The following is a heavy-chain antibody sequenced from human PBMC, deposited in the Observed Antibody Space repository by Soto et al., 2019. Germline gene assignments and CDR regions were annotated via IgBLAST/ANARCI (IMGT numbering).Heavy chain of an antibody. D-gene: IGHD3-3*01. Sequence: ASVKVSCKASGYTFTSYAMHWVRQAPGQRLEWMGWINAGNGNTKYSQKFQGRVTITRDTSASTAYMELSSLRSEDTAVYYCARGRYYDFWSGYSAYNWFDPWGQGTLVTVSS. J-gene: IGHJ5*02. CDR2: INAGNGNT. V-gene: IGHV1-3*01. CDR1: GYTFTSYA. CDR3: ARGRYYDFWSGYSAYNWFDP.